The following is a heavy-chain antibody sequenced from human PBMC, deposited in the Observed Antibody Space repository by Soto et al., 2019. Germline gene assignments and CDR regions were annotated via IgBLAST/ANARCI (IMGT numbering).Heavy chain of an antibody. Sequence: QVQLVQSGAEVRKPGSSVKVSCKASGGVFGSFSITWVRQAPGHGLEWIGGIIPIYGTANYAHNFQGRVTITADTATNTAYMEVSSLGSEDTAVYYCAKDRRADWESYYYYAMDVWGQGTMVIVSS. V-gene: IGHV1-69*06. D-gene: IGHD1-26*01. J-gene: IGHJ6*02. CDR1: GGVFGSFS. CDR2: IIPIYGTA. CDR3: AKDRRADWESYYYYAMDV.